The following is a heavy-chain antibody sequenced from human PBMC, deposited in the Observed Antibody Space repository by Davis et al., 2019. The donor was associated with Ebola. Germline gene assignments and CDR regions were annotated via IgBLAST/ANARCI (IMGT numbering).Heavy chain of an antibody. CDR1: GYTFTSYG. CDR3: AHLGPQRYCSGGGCHGYLDY. V-gene: IGHV1-45*02. J-gene: IGHJ4*02. D-gene: IGHD2-15*01. Sequence: SVKVSCKASGYTFTSYGISWVRQAPGQALEWMGWITPFNGNTNYAQKFQDRVTITRDRSMSTAYMELSSLRSEDTAVYYCAHLGPQRYCSGGGCHGYLDYWGQGTLVTVSS. CDR2: ITPFNGNT.